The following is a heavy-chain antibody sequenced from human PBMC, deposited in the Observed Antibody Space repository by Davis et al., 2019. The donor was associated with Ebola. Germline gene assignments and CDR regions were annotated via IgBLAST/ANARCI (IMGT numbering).Heavy chain of an antibody. Sequence: MPSETLSLTCAVYGGSFRGYYWSWIRQPPGKGLEWIGEIYHSGSTNYNPSLKSRVTISVDKSKNQFSLELSSVTAADTAVYYCARGSLSDSSPIDYWGQGTLVTVSS. CDR3: ARGSLSDSSPIDY. D-gene: IGHD3-22*01. CDR1: GGSFRGYY. CDR2: IYHSGST. V-gene: IGHV4-34*01. J-gene: IGHJ4*02.